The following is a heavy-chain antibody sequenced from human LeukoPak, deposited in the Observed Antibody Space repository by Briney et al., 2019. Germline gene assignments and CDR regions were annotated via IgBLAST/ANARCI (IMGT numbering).Heavy chain of an antibody. V-gene: IGHV1-46*01. CDR3: ARDVMSVGIAAVLFDS. Sequence: ASVKVSCKASGYTFTSYYMHWVRQAPGQGLEWMGIINPSGGSTSYAQKFQGRVTMTRDTSTSTVYMELSSLRSEDTAVYYCARDVMSVGIAAVLFDSWGQGTLVTVSS. CDR2: INPSGGST. D-gene: IGHD6-13*01. CDR1: GYTFTSYY. J-gene: IGHJ4*02.